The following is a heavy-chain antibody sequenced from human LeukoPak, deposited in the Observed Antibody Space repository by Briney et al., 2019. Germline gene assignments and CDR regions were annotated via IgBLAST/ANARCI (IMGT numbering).Heavy chain of an antibody. D-gene: IGHD2-15*01. CDR1: GYTFSSYA. J-gene: IGHJ4*02. CDR2: VSADNGNT. CDR3: VWWPYSNRAFDY. Sequence: ASVKVSCKASGYTFSSYAICWVRQAPGQGLEWMGWVSADNGNTNHAQKFQGRVSLTTDTSTSTAYMGLRTLTSDDTAVYYCVWWPYSNRAFDYWGQGTLVTVSS. V-gene: IGHV1-18*04.